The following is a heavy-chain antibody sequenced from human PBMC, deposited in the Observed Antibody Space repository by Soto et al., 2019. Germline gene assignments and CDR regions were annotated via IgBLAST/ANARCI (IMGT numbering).Heavy chain of an antibody. CDR3: ARDQAGYRNDAFDI. Sequence: GGSLRLSCAASGFTFSSYSMNWVRQAPGKGLEWVSYISSSSSTIYYADSVKGRFTISRDSAKNSLYLQMNRLRDEDTGVYYCARDQAGYRNDAFDIWGQGTMVTVSS. D-gene: IGHD6-13*01. CDR1: GFTFSSYS. CDR2: ISSSSSTI. J-gene: IGHJ3*02. V-gene: IGHV3-48*02.